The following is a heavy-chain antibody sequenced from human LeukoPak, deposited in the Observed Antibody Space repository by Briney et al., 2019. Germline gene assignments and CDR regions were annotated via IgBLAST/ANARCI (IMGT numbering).Heavy chain of an antibody. D-gene: IGHD3-3*01. V-gene: IGHV4-39*01. CDR1: GFSFSLYW. Sequence: GSLRLPCAASGFSFSLYWMTWVRQPPGKGLEWIGSIYYSGSTYYNPSLKSRVTISVDTSKNQFSLKLSSVTAADTAVYYCARAITIFGVVTRDFQHWGQGTLVTVSS. J-gene: IGHJ1*01. CDR3: ARAITIFGVVTRDFQH. CDR2: IYYSGST.